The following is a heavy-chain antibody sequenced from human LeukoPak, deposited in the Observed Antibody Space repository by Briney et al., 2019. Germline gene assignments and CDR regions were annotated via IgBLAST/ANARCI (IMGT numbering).Heavy chain of an antibody. V-gene: IGHV4-59*08. CDR1: GCSISSYY. CDR2: IYYSGST. Sequence: SETLSLTCTVSGCSISSYYWSWIRQPPGKGLEWIGYIYYSGSTNYNPSLKSRVTISVDTSKNQFSLKLSSVTAADTAVYYCARTYSSSWIDYWGQGTLVTVSS. J-gene: IGHJ4*02. D-gene: IGHD6-13*01. CDR3: ARTYSSSWIDY.